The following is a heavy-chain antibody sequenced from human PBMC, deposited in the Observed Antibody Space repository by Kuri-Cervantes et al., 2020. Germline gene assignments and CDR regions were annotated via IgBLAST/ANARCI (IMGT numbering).Heavy chain of an antibody. CDR2: VHSGGNT. Sequence: GGSLRLSCAASGFIVNNNYMAWARQAPGRGLEWVSVVHSGGNTYYADSVKGRFTISRDNAKNSLYLQMNSLRADDTAVYFCAGSRSGLFWGQGTLVTVSS. J-gene: IGHJ4*02. CDR3: AGSRSGLF. CDR1: GFIVNNNY. D-gene: IGHD3-16*01. V-gene: IGHV3-53*01.